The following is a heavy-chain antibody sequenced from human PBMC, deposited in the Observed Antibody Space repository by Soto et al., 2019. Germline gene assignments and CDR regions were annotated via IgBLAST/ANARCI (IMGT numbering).Heavy chain of an antibody. D-gene: IGHD5-12*01. Sequence: ASVKVSCKASGYTFTSYGINWVRQAPGQGLEWMGWISAYNCNTHYAQKLQGRVTMTTDTSTSTAYMELRSLRSDDTAVYYCARVQSGYDFAYWGQGTLVTVSS. J-gene: IGHJ4*02. CDR3: ARVQSGYDFAY. V-gene: IGHV1-18*01. CDR2: ISAYNCNT. CDR1: GYTFTSYG.